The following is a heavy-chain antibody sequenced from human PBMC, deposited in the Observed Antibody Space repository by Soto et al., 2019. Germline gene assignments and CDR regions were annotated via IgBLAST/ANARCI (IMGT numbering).Heavy chain of an antibody. J-gene: IGHJ4*02. CDR2: MIASTGGA. CDR3: AKDRQPDSIWTFDY. CDR1: GFAFSAYT. Sequence: PGGSLRLCCAASGFAFSAYTMSWVRQAPGKGLEWVSAMIASTGGAFYADSVKGRFTISRDNSENKLFLQMNSLRVEDTAVYYCAKDRQPDSIWTFDYWGQGTVVTVSS. V-gene: IGHV3-23*01. D-gene: IGHD3-22*01.